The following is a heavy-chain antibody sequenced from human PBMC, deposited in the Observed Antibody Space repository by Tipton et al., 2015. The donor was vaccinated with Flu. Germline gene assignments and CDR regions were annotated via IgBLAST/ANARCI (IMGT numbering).Heavy chain of an antibody. CDR2: IYYSGST. V-gene: IGHV4-39*07. Sequence: TLSLTCTVSGGSISSYYWGWIRQPPGKGLEWIGSIYYSGSTYYNPSLKSRVTISVDTSKNQFSLKVSSVTAADTAVYYCARDRITMVRGVPHDAFDIWGQGTMVTVSS. CDR1: GGSISSYY. D-gene: IGHD3-10*01. J-gene: IGHJ3*02. CDR3: ARDRITMVRGVPHDAFDI.